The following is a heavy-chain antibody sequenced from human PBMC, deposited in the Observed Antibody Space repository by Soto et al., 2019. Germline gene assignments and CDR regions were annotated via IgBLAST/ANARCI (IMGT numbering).Heavy chain of an antibody. CDR3: ARLYSYGSEFYYGMDV. CDR2: INWNGGST. V-gene: IGHV3-20*04. CDR1: GFTFDDYG. D-gene: IGHD5-18*01. Sequence: GGSLRLSCAASGFTFDDYGMSWVRQAPGKGLEWVSGINWNGGSTGYADSVKGRFTISRDNAKNSLYLQMNSLRAEDTALYYCARLYSYGSEFYYGMDVWGQGTTVTVSS. J-gene: IGHJ6*02.